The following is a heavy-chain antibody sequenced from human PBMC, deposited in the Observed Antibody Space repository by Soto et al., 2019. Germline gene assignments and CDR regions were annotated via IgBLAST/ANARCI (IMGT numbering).Heavy chain of an antibody. D-gene: IGHD1-1*01. CDR3: ARTYVPGIAGFDP. CDR1: VFTFSNYF. V-gene: IGHV3-74*01. CDR2: MSGDGKTI. Sequence: GSLRLSCAASVFTFSNYFMHWVRQVPGEGLVWVSRMSGDGKTISYADSVKGRFTISRDNAKNTLYLQMNSLRVEDTAVYYCARTYVPGIAGFDPWGQGTLVTVSS. J-gene: IGHJ5*02.